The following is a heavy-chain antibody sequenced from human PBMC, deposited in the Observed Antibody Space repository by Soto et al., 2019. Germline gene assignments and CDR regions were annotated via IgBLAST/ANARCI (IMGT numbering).Heavy chain of an antibody. CDR1: GGSISSGDYY. Sequence: NPSYTLSLTCTVAGGSISSGDYYWSWIRQPPGKGLEWIGYIYYSVSTYYNPSLKSRVTISVDTSKNQFSLKLSSVTAAETAVYYCARLGYSYGYPAETDYWGQGTLVTASS. J-gene: IGHJ4*02. CDR2: IYYSVST. D-gene: IGHD5-18*01. V-gene: IGHV4-30-4*02. CDR3: ARLGYSYGYPAETDY.